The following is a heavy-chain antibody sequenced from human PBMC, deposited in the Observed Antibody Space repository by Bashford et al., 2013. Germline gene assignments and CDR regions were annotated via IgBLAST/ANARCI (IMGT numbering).Heavy chain of an antibody. CDR2: MNPNSGDT. Sequence: ASVKVSCKASGYTFTSSDINWVRQAPGQGLEWMGWMNPNSGDTGYAQKFQGRVSMTRDTSISTVYMELNSLRADDTAVFYCAKGKSVGALDWFDPWGQGTLVTVSS. CDR3: AKGKSVGALDWFDP. J-gene: IGHJ5*02. V-gene: IGHV1-8*01. CDR1: GYTFTSSD.